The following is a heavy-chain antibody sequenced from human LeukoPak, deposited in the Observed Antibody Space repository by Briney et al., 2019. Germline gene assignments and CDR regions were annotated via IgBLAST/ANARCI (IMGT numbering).Heavy chain of an antibody. Sequence: QPGGSLRLSCAASGFTFRSYGIHWVRQAPGKGLEWVAMISFDGTNKHYADSVKGRFTISRDNSKDTLSLEMNNLRPEDTAVYYCARDLNLGTSDSYWGQGTLVTVSS. J-gene: IGHJ4*02. CDR1: GFTFRSYG. CDR2: ISFDGTNK. V-gene: IGHV3-30*03. D-gene: IGHD3/OR15-3a*01. CDR3: ARDLNLGTSDSY.